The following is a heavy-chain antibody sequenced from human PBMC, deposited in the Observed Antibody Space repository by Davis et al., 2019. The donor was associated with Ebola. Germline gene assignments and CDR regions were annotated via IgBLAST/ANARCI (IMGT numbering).Heavy chain of an antibody. Sequence: GESLKISCAASGFTFSSYWMSWVRQAPGKGLEWVASIKQDGSEKYYVDSVKGRCTISRDNAKNSLYLQMNGLRAEDTAVYYCARYLTGYYPNDYWGQGTLVTVSS. V-gene: IGHV3-7*03. J-gene: IGHJ4*02. CDR2: IKQDGSEK. D-gene: IGHD3-9*01. CDR3: ARYLTGYYPNDY. CDR1: GFTFSSYW.